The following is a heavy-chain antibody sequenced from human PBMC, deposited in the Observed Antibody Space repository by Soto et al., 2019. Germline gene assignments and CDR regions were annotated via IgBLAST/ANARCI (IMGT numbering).Heavy chain of an antibody. J-gene: IGHJ5*02. Sequence: PSQTLSLTCAISGDSVSSDTAAWNWIRQSPSRGLEWLGRTYYRSKWYNDYAISVKSRLTINPDTSKNQFSLQLNSVTPEDTAVYYCARGVGYRSGDSCYTPINWFGPWGQGTRVTVSS. V-gene: IGHV6-1*01. CDR2: TYYRSKWYN. CDR1: GDSVSSDTAA. D-gene: IGHD2-15*01. CDR3: ARGVGYRSGDSCYTPINWFGP.